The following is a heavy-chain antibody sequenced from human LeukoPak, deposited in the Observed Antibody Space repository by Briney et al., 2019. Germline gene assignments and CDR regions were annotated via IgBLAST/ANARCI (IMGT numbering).Heavy chain of an antibody. CDR2: MNPNSGNT. J-gene: IGHJ4*02. Sequence: ASVKVSCKASGYTFTSYDINWVRQATGQGLEWMGWMNPNSGNTGYAQKFQGRVTMTRNTSISTAYMELSSLRSDDTAVYYCARERKAYCGGDCYPYYFDYWGQGTLVTVSS. D-gene: IGHD2-21*01. CDR1: GYTFTSYD. V-gene: IGHV1-8*01. CDR3: ARERKAYCGGDCYPYYFDY.